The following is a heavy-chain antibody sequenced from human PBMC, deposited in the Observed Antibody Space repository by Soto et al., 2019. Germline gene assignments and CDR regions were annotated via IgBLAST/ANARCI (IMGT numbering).Heavy chain of an antibody. D-gene: IGHD6-19*01. CDR3: ARAAYSSGWYWFDP. J-gene: IGHJ5*02. CDR1: SGSISSSNW. V-gene: IGHV4-4*02. Sequence: PSETLSLTCAVSSGSISSSNWWSWVRQPPGKGLEWIGEIYHSGSTNYNPSLKSRVTISVDKSKNQFSLKLSSVTAADTAVYYCARAAYSSGWYWFDPWGQGTLVTVSS. CDR2: IYHSGST.